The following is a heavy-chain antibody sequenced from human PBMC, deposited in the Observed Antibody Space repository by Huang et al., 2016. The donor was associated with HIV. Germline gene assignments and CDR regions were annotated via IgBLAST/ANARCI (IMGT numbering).Heavy chain of an antibody. CDR1: AYTLPDLS. D-gene: IGHD3-9*01. CDR3: ATPVATGGLEY. V-gene: IGHV1-24*01. Sequence: QVQLVQSGAEVKKPGASVRFSCKISAYTLPDLSMHWVRQAPGFGLEWLGSFDAEYGETINPRKFQGRVTLTVEASTNTAHMEMRSLRPDDTAIYFCATPVATGGLEYWGQGTLVTVSS. CDR2: FDAEYGET. J-gene: IGHJ4*02.